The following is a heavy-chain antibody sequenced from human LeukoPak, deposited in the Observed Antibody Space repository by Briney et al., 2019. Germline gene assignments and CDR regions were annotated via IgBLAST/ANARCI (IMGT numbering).Heavy chain of an antibody. Sequence: PSETLSLTCTVSGGSISSSSYYWGWIRQPPGKGLEWIGSIYYSGSTYYNPSLKSRVTISVDTSKNQFSLKLSSVTAADTAVYYCARHWQQQLANTDYWGQGTLVTVSS. D-gene: IGHD6-13*01. CDR2: IYYSGST. CDR3: ARHWQQQLANTDY. J-gene: IGHJ4*02. CDR1: GGSISSSSYY. V-gene: IGHV4-39*01.